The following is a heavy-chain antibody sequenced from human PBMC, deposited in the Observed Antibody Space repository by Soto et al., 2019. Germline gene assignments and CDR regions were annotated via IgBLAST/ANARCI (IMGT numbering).Heavy chain of an antibody. CDR3: ARTYYFSAYFDY. D-gene: IGHD1-26*01. J-gene: IGHJ4*02. Sequence: SETLSITCAVYGGSFSGYYWSWIRQPPGKGLEWIGEINHSGSTNYNPSLKSRVTISVDTSKNQFSLKLSSVTAADTAVYYCARTYYFSAYFDYWGQGTLVTVS. CDR2: INHSGST. CDR1: GGSFSGYY. V-gene: IGHV4-34*01.